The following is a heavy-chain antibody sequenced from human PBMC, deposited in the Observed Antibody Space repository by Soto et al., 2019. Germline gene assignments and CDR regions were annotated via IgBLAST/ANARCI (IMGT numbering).Heavy chain of an antibody. CDR3: AAGGTRWLRSPFDY. CDR1: GHTLTEFS. D-gene: IGHD5-12*01. CDR2: FDPEDGET. Sequence: QVQLVQSGAEVKKPGASVKVSCKVSGHTLTEFSMHWVRQAPGKGLEWMGGFDPEDGETIYAQRFQGRVTMTEDTSTDSAYMELSSLRSEDTAVYYCAAGGTRWLRSPFDYWGQGTRVTVSS. J-gene: IGHJ4*02. V-gene: IGHV1-24*01.